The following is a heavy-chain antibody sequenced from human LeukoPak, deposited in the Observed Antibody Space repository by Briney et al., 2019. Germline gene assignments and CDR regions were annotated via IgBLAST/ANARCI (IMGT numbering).Heavy chain of an antibody. CDR1: GSTFSSYA. D-gene: IGHD6-19*01. Sequence: PGGSLRLSCAASGSTFSSYAMHWVRQAPGKGLEYVSAISSNGGSTYYANSVKGRFTISRDNSKNTLYLQMGSLRAEDMAVYYCARDGGSGWSNDAFDIWGQGTMVTVSS. J-gene: IGHJ3*02. V-gene: IGHV3-64*01. CDR2: ISSNGGST. CDR3: ARDGGSGWSNDAFDI.